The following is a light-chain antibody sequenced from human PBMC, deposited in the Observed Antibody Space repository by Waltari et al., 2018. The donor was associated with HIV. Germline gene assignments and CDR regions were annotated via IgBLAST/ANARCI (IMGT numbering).Light chain of an antibody. CDR3: HQYYHTPQT. CDR1: QSVFYSSNNKNY. CDR2: WAS. Sequence: VLVTQHPASLAVSRGARSTITCKSSQSVFYSSNNKNYLAWYQHKPGQPPKLLVYWASTRASGVPDRFRGSGSATDFTLTISSLQAEDVAVYYCHQYYHTPQTFGQGTKVEI. V-gene: IGKV4-1*01. J-gene: IGKJ1*01.